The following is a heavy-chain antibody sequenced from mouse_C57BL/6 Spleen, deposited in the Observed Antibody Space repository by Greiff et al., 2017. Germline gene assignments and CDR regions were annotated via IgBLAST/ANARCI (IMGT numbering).Heavy chain of an antibody. Sequence: EVQLVESGGGLVKPGGSLKLSCAASGFTFSSYAMSWVRQTPEKRLEWVATISDGGSYTFYPDNVKGRFTISRDNAKNNLYLQMSHLKSEDTAMYYCARDEGGNDGAGFAYWGKGTLVTVSA. CDR3: ARDEGGNDGAGFAY. J-gene: IGHJ3*01. CDR1: GFTFSSYA. V-gene: IGHV5-4*01. CDR2: ISDGGSYT. D-gene: IGHD2-2*01.